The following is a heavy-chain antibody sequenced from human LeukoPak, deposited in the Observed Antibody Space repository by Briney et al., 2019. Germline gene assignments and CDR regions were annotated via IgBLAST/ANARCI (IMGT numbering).Heavy chain of an antibody. CDR2: IYSSGST. J-gene: IGHJ3*02. CDR1: GGSFSSYF. V-gene: IGHV4-59*01. Sequence: SETLSLTCTVSGGSFSSYFWSWIRQPPGKGLEWIGYIYSSGSTNYNPSLKSRVSISADTSKNEFSLKLRSVTAADTAVYFCARVDTSLVPDAFDIWGQGSMVTVSS. CDR3: ARVDTSLVPDAFDI. D-gene: IGHD5-18*01.